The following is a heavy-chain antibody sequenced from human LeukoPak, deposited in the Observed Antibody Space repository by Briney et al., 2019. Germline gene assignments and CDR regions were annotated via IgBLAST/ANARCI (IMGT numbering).Heavy chain of an antibody. V-gene: IGHV4-39*01. CDR2: IYYSGST. CDR3: ARRGYCSSTSCYEYWFDP. CDR1: GGSISSSSYY. Sequence: PSETLSLTCTVSGGSISSSSYYWGWIRQPPGKGLEWIGIIYYSGSTYYNPSLKGRLTISVDTSKNQFSLKLSSVTATDTAVYYCARRGYCSSTSCYEYWFDPWGQGTLVTVSS. D-gene: IGHD2-2*01. J-gene: IGHJ5*02.